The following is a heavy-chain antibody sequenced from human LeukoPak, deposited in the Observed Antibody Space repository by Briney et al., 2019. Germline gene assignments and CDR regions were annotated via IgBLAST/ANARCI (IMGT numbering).Heavy chain of an antibody. CDR2: ISSNGDNT. V-gene: IGHV3-64D*06. Sequence: GGSLRLPCSVSGFTFSTYVMHWVRQAPGKGLEYVSAISSNGDNTYYADSVKGRFTISRDNSKNTLYLQMSSLRADDTALYYCVRGTGYWGQGTLVTVSS. CDR1: GFTFSTYV. CDR3: VRGTGY. J-gene: IGHJ4*02.